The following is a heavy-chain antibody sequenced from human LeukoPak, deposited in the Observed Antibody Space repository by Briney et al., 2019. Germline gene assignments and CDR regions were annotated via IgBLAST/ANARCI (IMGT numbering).Heavy chain of an antibody. CDR1: GYTFNAYY. CDR2: INPSGGST. D-gene: IGHD2-15*01. Sequence: ASVRVSCKASGYTFNAYYVHWVRQAPGQGLEWMGIINPSGGSTSYAQKFQGRVTMTRDTSTSTVYMELSSLRSEDTAVYYCARGRGYCSGGSCYREYYYYYGMDVWGQGTTATVSS. V-gene: IGHV1-46*02. CDR3: ARGRGYCSGGSCYREYYYYYGMDV. J-gene: IGHJ6*02.